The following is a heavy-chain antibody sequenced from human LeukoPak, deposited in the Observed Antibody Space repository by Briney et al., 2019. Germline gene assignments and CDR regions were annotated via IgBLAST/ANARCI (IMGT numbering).Heavy chain of an antibody. Sequence: GGSLRHSCAASGLTFNTYAVTWVRQAPGEGLEWVSGVSGSGGSTSYADSVKGRFSIFRDNFKKTVYLQMNSLRAEDTAVYYCAKSGYDYVWGTYADYWGQGTLVTVSS. CDR2: VSGSGGST. J-gene: IGHJ4*02. CDR1: GLTFNTYA. V-gene: IGHV3-23*01. CDR3: AKSGYDYVWGTYADY. D-gene: IGHD3-16*01.